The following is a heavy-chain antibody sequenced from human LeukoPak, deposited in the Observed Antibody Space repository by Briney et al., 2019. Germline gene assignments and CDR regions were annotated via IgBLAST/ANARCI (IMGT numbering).Heavy chain of an antibody. V-gene: IGHV3-15*01. CDR1: GFTFSNAW. J-gene: IGHJ4*02. CDR2: IKSKTDSWTT. D-gene: IGHD4-11*01. Sequence: PGGSLRLSCAASGFTFSNAWMSWVRQAPGKGLEWVGRIKSKTDSWTTDYAAPVKGRFTISRDDSKNTLYLQMNSVKTEDTAVYYCTTDYSKYYFDYWGQGTLVTVSS. CDR3: TTDYSKYYFDY.